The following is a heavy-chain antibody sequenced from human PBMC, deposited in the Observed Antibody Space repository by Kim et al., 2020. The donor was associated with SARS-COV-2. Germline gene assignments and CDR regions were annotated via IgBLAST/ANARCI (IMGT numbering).Heavy chain of an antibody. Sequence: ASVKVSCKASGYTFNTYGISWVRQAPGQGLEWMGWISAVNGYITYGQGLQDRLTMTTDTSTSTAYMELRSLKSDDTAVYYCAKGGHDILRGAHDYWGQGTLVTVSS. CDR1: GYTFNTYG. J-gene: IGHJ4*02. D-gene: IGHD3-9*01. CDR3: AKGGHDILRGAHDY. CDR2: ISAVNGYI. V-gene: IGHV1-18*01.